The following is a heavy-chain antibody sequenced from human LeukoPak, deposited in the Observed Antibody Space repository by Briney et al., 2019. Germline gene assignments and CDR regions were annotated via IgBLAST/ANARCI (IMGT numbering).Heavy chain of an antibody. CDR1: GFTVSSNY. CDR3: ARAADYGDYFAGFEYFQH. V-gene: IGHV3-66*01. D-gene: IGHD4-17*01. J-gene: IGHJ1*01. CDR2: IYSGGST. Sequence: GGSLRLSCAASGFTVSSNYMSWVRQAPGKGLEWVSVIYSGGSTYYADSVKGRFTISRDNSKNTLYLQMSSLRAEDTAVYYRARAADYGDYFAGFEYFQHWGQGTLVTVSS.